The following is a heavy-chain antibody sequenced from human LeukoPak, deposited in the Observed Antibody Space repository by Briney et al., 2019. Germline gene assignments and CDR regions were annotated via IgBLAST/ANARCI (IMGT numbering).Heavy chain of an antibody. CDR3: ARGASSGWYGTNWFDP. CDR1: GYTFTSCG. Sequence: ASVKVSCKASGYTFTSCGISWVRQAPGQGLEWMGWISAYNGNTNYAQKLQGRVTMTTDTSTSTAYMELRSLRSDDTAVYYCARGASSGWYGTNWFDPWGQGTLVTVSS. D-gene: IGHD6-19*01. J-gene: IGHJ5*02. CDR2: ISAYNGNT. V-gene: IGHV1-18*01.